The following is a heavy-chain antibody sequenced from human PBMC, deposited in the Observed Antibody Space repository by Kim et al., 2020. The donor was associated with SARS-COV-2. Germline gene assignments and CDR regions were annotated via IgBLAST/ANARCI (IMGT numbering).Heavy chain of an antibody. CDR3: ARGRITIFGVVTEFDY. V-gene: IGHV4-31*02. J-gene: IGHJ4*02. D-gene: IGHD3-3*01. Sequence: SLKSRFTISVDSSKSQFSLKLSSVTAADTAVYYCARGRITIFGVVTEFDYWGQGTLVTVSS.